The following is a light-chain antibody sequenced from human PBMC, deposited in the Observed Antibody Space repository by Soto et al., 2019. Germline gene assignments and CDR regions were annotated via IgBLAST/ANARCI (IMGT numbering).Light chain of an antibody. Sequence: DIQMTQSPSSLSASVGDRVTITCRAGQSIHSYLNWYLQKPGKAPKLVIYAAASLYSGVPSRFSGSGSGTDFNLTISSLQPEDFVTYCWQHSYRTPFTCGRGTRLEIK. CDR1: QSIHSY. CDR3: QHSYRTPFT. J-gene: IGKJ5*01. CDR2: AAA. V-gene: IGKV1-39*01.